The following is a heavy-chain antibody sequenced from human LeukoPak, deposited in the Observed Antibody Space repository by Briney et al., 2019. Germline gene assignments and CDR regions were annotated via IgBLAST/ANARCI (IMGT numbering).Heavy chain of an antibody. V-gene: IGHV4-61*02. Sequence: PSETLSLTCTVSGGSISSGSYHWSWIRQPAGKGLEWIGRIYTSGSTKYNPSLKSRVTISVDTSKNQFSLKLSSVTAADTAVYYCARAGHRITASKFDYWGQGTLVTVSS. D-gene: IGHD3-10*01. CDR2: IYTSGST. J-gene: IGHJ4*02. CDR3: ARAGHRITASKFDY. CDR1: GGSISSGSYH.